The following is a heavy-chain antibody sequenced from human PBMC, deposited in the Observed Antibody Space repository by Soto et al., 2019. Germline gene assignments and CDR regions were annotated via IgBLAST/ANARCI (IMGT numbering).Heavy chain of an antibody. J-gene: IGHJ2*01. CDR1: GGTFSSHT. CDR3: ARPYFGDYWYFDL. Sequence: QDQLVQSGAEVKKPGSSVKVSCKASGGTFSSHTFSWVRQAPGQGLEWMGRIIPALGTATYAQKFQGRVTITADESATTVYMEQNSLRSEDPAVYYCARPYFGDYWYFDLWGRGTLVTVSS. V-gene: IGHV1-69*08. D-gene: IGHD4-17*01. CDR2: IIPALGTA.